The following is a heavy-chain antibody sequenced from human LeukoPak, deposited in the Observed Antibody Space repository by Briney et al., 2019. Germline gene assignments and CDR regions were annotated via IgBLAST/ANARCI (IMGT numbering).Heavy chain of an antibody. CDR2: IYYSGST. CDR1: GGSISSRSYY. J-gene: IGHJ5*02. Sequence: PSETLSLTCTVSGGSISSRSYYWGWIRQPPGKGLEWIGSIYYSGSTYYNPSLKSRVTISVDTSKNQFSLKLSSVTAADTAVYYCARGMQTYNWFDPWGQGTLVTVSS. V-gene: IGHV4-39*07. CDR3: ARGMQTYNWFDP.